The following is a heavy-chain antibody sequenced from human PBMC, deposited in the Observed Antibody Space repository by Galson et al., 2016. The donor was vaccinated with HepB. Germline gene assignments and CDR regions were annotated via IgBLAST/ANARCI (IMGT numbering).Heavy chain of an antibody. V-gene: IGHV3-74*01. Sequence: SLRLSCAASGFSLSTYWMHWVRQAPGKGLVWVSRTNEDGSITNYADSVKGRFTISRDNAKNTLYLQLVSLRVEDPAVYYCARELAGRFDDWGQGTLVTVSS. CDR1: GFSLSTYW. CDR3: ARELAGRFDD. CDR2: TNEDGSIT. J-gene: IGHJ4*02. D-gene: IGHD6-19*01.